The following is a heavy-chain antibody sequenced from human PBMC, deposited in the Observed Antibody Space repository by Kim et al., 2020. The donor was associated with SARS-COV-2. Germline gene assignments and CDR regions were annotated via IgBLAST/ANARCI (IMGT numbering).Heavy chain of an antibody. CDR2: ISYDGSNK. CDR3: AGPVEYSRSAMGY. V-gene: IGHV3-30-3*01. CDR1: GFTFSSYG. Sequence: GGSLRLSCAASGFTFSSYGMHWVRQAPGKGPEWVAVISYDGSNKNYADSVKGRFTISRDNSKNTLYLQMNSLRAEDTAVYYCAGPVEYSRSAMGYGGQGTLVTVSS. D-gene: IGHD6-6*01. J-gene: IGHJ4*02.